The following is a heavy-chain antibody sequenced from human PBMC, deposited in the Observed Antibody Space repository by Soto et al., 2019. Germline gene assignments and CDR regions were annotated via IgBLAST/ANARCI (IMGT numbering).Heavy chain of an antibody. J-gene: IGHJ5*02. CDR2: ISANNGNT. CDR1: GYTFTTSG. V-gene: IGHV1-18*01. D-gene: IGHD1-7*01. Sequence: QVQLVQSGAEVKKPGASVKVSCKASGYTFTTSGITWVRQAPGQGLEWMGWISANNGNTNYAQNVQGRLTMTTDTSTSTAYMELRSLTTDDTAVYYCAKCGNWNCASESWGQGTLVTVS. CDR3: AKCGNWNCASES.